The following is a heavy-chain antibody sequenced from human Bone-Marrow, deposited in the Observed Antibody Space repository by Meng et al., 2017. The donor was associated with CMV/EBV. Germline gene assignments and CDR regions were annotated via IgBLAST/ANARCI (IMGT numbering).Heavy chain of an antibody. CDR3: AKLEDIVVVPAAGEDY. D-gene: IGHD2-2*01. CDR1: GFTFSSYG. CDR2: IRYDGSNK. Sequence: GESLKISCAASGFTFSSYGMHWVRQAPGKGLEWVAFIRYDGSNKYYADSVKGRFTISRDNSKNTLYLQMNSLRAEDTAVYYCAKLEDIVVVPAAGEDYWGQGTTVTVSS. J-gene: IGHJ4*02. V-gene: IGHV3-30*02.